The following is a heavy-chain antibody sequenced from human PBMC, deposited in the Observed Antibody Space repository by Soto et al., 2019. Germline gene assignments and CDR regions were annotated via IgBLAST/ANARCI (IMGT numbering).Heavy chain of an antibody. CDR3: ASGRYGDY. CDR1: GYTFTTYG. V-gene: IGHV1-18*01. J-gene: IGHJ4*02. CDR2: ISAHNGNK. Sequence: QVHLVQSGAEVKKPGASVKVSCKGSGYTFTTYGITWVRQAPGQGLEWRGWISAHNGNKNYSQKLQGRVTVTRDTSTSTAYMELRRLRSDDTAVYYCASGRYGDYWGQGALVTVSS. D-gene: IGHD1-26*01.